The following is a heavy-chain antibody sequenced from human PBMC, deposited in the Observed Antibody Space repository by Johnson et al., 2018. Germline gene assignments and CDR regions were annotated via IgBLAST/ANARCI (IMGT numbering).Heavy chain of an antibody. Sequence: VQLVESGGGLVKPGGSLRLSCAASGFSFTNAWMNWARQAPGKGLEWVGRIKSKTDGGTADYAAPVKGRFTISRDDSKNTLSLQMSSLKTADTGVYSCTTARFDGFRSGYYHHYLAEWGKGTTVTVS. CDR1: GFSFTNAW. J-gene: IGHJ6*03. CDR3: TTARFDGFRSGYYHHYLAE. V-gene: IGHV3-15*07. CDR2: IKSKTDGGTA. D-gene: IGHD3-3*01.